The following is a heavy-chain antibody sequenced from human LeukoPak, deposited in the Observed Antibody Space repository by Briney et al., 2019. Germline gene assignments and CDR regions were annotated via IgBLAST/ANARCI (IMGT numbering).Heavy chain of an antibody. Sequence: GRSLRLSCAASGFTFSSYEMNWVRQAPGKGLQWVSYISSSGSTIYYADSVKGRFTISRDNAKNSLYLQMNSLRAEDTAVYYCARESLGGYFDWLSPFDYWGQGTLVTVSS. V-gene: IGHV3-48*03. J-gene: IGHJ4*02. CDR3: ARESLGGYFDWLSPFDY. D-gene: IGHD3-9*01. CDR1: GFTFSSYE. CDR2: ISSSGSTI.